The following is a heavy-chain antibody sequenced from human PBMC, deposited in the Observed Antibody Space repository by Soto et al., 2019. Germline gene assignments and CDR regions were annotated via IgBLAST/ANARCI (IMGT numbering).Heavy chain of an antibody. V-gene: IGHV3-9*01. J-gene: IGHJ6*02. CDR2: LSWNGVTI. Sequence: EVQLVESGGDLVQPGRSLRLSCAASGLTFDEYAMHWVRQVPGKGLQWVSGLSWNGVTIGYAASVKGRFIISRDNAKKSLYLQMNGLRPDDTALYYCAASRAYDSSDYSGFHYGMDVWGLGTTVTVS. CDR1: GLTFDEYA. D-gene: IGHD3-22*01. CDR3: AASRAYDSSDYSGFHYGMDV.